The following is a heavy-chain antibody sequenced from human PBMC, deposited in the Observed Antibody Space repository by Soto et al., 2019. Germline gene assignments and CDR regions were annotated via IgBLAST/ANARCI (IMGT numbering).Heavy chain of an antibody. J-gene: IGHJ4*02. Sequence: PGGSLRLSCAASGFTFSNAWMSWVRQAPGKGLEWVGRIKSKTDGGTTDYAAPVKGRFTISRDDSKNTLYLQMNSLKTEDTAVYYCTTDTLLDRSSSLDYWGQGTLVTVSS. V-gene: IGHV3-15*01. CDR2: IKSKTDGGTT. CDR3: TTDTLLDRSSSLDY. D-gene: IGHD6-6*01. CDR1: GFTFSNAW.